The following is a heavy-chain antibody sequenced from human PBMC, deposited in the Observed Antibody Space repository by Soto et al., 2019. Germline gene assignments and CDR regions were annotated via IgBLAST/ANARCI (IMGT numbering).Heavy chain of an antibody. CDR3: AKRSPYYYDSSGYYAGGHDAFDI. J-gene: IGHJ3*02. CDR2: ISGSGGST. V-gene: IGHV3-23*01. Sequence: GGSLRLSCAASGFTFSSYAMSWVRQAPGKGLEWVSAISGSGGSTYYADSVKGRFTISRDNSKNTLYLQMNSLRAEDTAVYYCAKRSPYYYDSSGYYAGGHDAFDIWGQGTMVTVSS. D-gene: IGHD3-22*01. CDR1: GFTFSSYA.